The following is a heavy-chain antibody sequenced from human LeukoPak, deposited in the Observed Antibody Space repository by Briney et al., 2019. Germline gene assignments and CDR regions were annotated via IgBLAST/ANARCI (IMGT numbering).Heavy chain of an antibody. CDR2: IIPILGIA. CDR1: GGTFSSYA. CDR3: AREEASKPQSTIYVSYYYYYGMDV. D-gene: IGHD5/OR15-5a*01. Sequence: SVKVSCKASGGTFSSYAISWVRQAPGQGLEWMGRIIPILGIANYAQKFQGRVTITADKSTSTAYMELSSLRSEDTAVYYCAREEASKPQSTIYVSYYYYYGMDVWGQGTTVTVSS. J-gene: IGHJ6*02. V-gene: IGHV1-69*04.